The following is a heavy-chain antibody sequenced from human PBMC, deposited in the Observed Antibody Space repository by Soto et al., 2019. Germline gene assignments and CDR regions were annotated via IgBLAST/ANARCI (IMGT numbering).Heavy chain of an antibody. CDR2: INPSGGST. V-gene: IGHV1-46*01. D-gene: IGHD2-2*01. Sequence: ASVKVSCKASGYTFTSYYMHWVRQAPGQGLEWMGIINPSGGSTSYAQKFQGGVTMTRDTSTSTVYMELSSLRSEDTAVYYCARGSPIVVVPAPEYYFDYWGQGTLVTVSS. J-gene: IGHJ4*02. CDR3: ARGSPIVVVPAPEYYFDY. CDR1: GYTFTSYY.